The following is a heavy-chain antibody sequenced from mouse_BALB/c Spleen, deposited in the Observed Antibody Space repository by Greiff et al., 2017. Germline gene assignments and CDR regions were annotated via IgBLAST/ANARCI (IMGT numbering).Heavy chain of an antibody. CDR2: IWGDGST. CDR3: ARAYYDYDPYAMDY. V-gene: IGHV2-6-7*01. J-gene: IGHJ4*01. CDR1: GFSLTGYG. Sequence: VQLKESGPGLVAPSQSLSITCTVSGFSLTGYGVNWVRQPPGKGLEWLGMIWGDGSTDYNSALKSRLSISKDNSKSQVFLKMNSLQTDDTARYYCARAYYDYDPYAMDYWGQGTSVTVSS. D-gene: IGHD2-4*01.